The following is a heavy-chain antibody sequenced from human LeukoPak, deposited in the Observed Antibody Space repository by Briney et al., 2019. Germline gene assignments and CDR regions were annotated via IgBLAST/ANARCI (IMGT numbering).Heavy chain of an antibody. V-gene: IGHV3-48*04. CDR3: ARDKRSRGVYVWGSYRSDFDY. CDR1: GFTFSSST. D-gene: IGHD3-16*02. CDR2: ISSSSSTI. Sequence: PGGSLRLSCAASGFTFSSSTMNWVRQAPGKGLEWVSFISSSSSTIYYADSVKGRFTISRDNAKNSLYLQMNSLRAEDTAVYYCARDKRSRGVYVWGSYRSDFDYWGQGTLVTVSS. J-gene: IGHJ4*02.